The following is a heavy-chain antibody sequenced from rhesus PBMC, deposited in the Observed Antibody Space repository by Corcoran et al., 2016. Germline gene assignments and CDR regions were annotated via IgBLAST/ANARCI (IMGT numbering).Heavy chain of an antibody. Sequence: EVQLVESGGGLAKPGGSLRLSCAASGFTFSSSAMPWVRQASGKGLEWVGRIRIKSNNYEAGYSASEKGRFTISRDDYKNTAYLQMNSLKTEDTAVYYCARGGLVGTARGTFDYWGQGVLVTVSS. D-gene: IGHD5-24*01. CDR2: IRIKSNNYEA. J-gene: IGHJ4*01. CDR3: ARGGLVGTARGTFDY. V-gene: IGHV3-118*01. CDR1: GFTFSSSA.